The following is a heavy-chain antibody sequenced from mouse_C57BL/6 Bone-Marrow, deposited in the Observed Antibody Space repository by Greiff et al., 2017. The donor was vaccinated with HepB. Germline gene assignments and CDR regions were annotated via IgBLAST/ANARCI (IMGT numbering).Heavy chain of an antibody. V-gene: IGHV1-4*01. D-gene: IGHD4-1*01. CDR2: INPSSGYT. CDR3: ARLRTGRDYAMDY. J-gene: IGHJ4*01. CDR1: GYTFTSYT. Sequence: QVQLQQSGAELARPGASVKMSCKASGYTFTSYTMHWVKQRPGQGLEWIGYINPSSGYTKYNQKFKDKATLTADKSSSTAYMQLSSLTSEDSAVYYCARLRTGRDYAMDYWGQGTSVTVSS.